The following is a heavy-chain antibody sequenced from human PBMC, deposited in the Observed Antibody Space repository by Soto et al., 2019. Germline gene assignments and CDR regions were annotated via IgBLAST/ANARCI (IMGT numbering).Heavy chain of an antibody. Sequence: ASVKVSCKASRYTFTAYFIHWVRQAPGQGLEWMGWMNSNNGDTFYAQKFQGRLTMTRDTSINTAYMELSRPRSDDTAVYYCARESYNWNYDYWGQGSLVTVSS. CDR1: RYTFTAYF. J-gene: IGHJ4*02. CDR2: MNSNNGDT. V-gene: IGHV1-2*02. D-gene: IGHD1-20*01. CDR3: ARESYNWNYDY.